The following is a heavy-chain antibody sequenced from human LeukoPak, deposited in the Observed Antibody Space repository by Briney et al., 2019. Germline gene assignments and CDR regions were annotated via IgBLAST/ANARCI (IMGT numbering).Heavy chain of an antibody. J-gene: IGHJ4*02. CDR1: GGSFSGYY. Sequence: SETLSLTCAVYGGSFSGYYWSWIRQPPGKGLEWIGEINHSGSTNYNPSLKSRVTISVDTSENQFSLKLSSVTAADTAVYYCARGGSGSYFQNYFDYWGQGTLVTVSS. V-gene: IGHV4-34*01. D-gene: IGHD3-10*01. CDR3: ARGGSGSYFQNYFDY. CDR2: INHSGST.